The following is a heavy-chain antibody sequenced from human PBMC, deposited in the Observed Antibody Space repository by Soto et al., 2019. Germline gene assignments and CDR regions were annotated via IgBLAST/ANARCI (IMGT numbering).Heavy chain of an antibody. D-gene: IGHD5-18*01. V-gene: IGHV3-21*01. CDR1: GFTFSSYS. Sequence: PGGSLRLSCAASGFTFSSYSMNWVRQAPGKGLEWVSSISSSSSYIYYADSVKGRFTISRDNAKNSLYLQMNSLRAEDTAVYYYARDLMDTAMAPYYFDYWGQGTLVTVSS. CDR2: ISSSSSYI. J-gene: IGHJ4*02. CDR3: ARDLMDTAMAPYYFDY.